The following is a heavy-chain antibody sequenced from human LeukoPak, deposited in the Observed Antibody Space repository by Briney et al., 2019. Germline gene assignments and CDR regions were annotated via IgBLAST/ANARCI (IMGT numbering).Heavy chain of an antibody. Sequence: SETLSLTCTVSGGSVSDYYWSWIRQSPGKGLEWIGYIYYTGSTSYNPSLRSRVTISVDTSKNQFSLKLSSVTAADTAVYYCARTYAPNYFDYWGQGTLVTVSS. D-gene: IGHD3-16*01. V-gene: IGHV4-59*08. J-gene: IGHJ4*02. CDR1: GGSVSDYY. CDR2: IYYTGST. CDR3: ARTYAPNYFDY.